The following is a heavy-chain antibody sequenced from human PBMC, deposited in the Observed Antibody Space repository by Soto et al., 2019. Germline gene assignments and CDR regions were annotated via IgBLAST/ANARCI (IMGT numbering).Heavy chain of an antibody. CDR1: GGSISSGGYS. V-gene: IGHV4-30-2*01. J-gene: IGHJ5*02. Sequence: LQLQESGSVLVKPSQTLSLTCAVSGGSISSGGYSWSWIRQPPGKGLECIGYIYHSGSTYYNPSLKRRVTTSVDRSKNQFSLKLSSVTAADTAVYYCARVPDRWGQGTLVTVSS. CDR3: ARVPDR. CDR2: IYHSGST. D-gene: IGHD2-2*01.